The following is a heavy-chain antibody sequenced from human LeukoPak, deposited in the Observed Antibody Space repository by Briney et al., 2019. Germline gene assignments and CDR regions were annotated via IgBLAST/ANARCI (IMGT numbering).Heavy chain of an antibody. CDR1: GFTVSSSY. D-gene: IGHD4-17*01. J-gene: IGHJ4*02. CDR3: ARVYGDPSYYSDH. V-gene: IGHV3-53*01. CDR2: IYSGVGT. Sequence: GGSLRLSCVVSGFTVSSSYMRWVRQAPGKGLEWVSIIYSGVGTYYADSVKGRFTISRDNSKNTLYLQMNSLRAEDTAVYYCARVYGDPSYYSDHWGQGTLVTVSS.